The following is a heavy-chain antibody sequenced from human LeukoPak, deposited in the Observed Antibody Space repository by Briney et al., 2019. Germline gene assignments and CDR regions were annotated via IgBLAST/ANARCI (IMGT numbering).Heavy chain of an antibody. CDR2: INHSGST. V-gene: IGHV4-34*01. D-gene: IGHD4-17*01. CDR1: GGSFSGYY. Sequence: SETLSLTCAVYGGSFSGYYWSWIRQPPGKGLEWIGEINHSGSTNYNPSLKGRVTISVDTSKNQFSLKLSSVTAADTAVYYCARGHDEYGDYYFDYWGQGTLVTVSS. J-gene: IGHJ4*02. CDR3: ARGHDEYGDYYFDY.